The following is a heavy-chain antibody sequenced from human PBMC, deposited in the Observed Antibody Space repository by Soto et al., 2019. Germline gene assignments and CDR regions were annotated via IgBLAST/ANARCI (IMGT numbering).Heavy chain of an antibody. Sequence: QVQLQESGPGLVKPSETLSLTCTVSGGSISSYYWSWIRQPPGKGLEWIGYIYYSGSTNYNPSLKSRVTISVDTSKNQFSLKLSSVTAADTAVHYCARRYGPGFDYWGQGTLVTVSS. CDR2: IYYSGST. D-gene: IGHD4-17*01. J-gene: IGHJ4*02. V-gene: IGHV4-59*08. CDR1: GGSISSYY. CDR3: ARRYGPGFDY.